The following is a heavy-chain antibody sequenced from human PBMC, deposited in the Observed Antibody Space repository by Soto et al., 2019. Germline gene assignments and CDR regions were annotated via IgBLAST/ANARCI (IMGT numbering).Heavy chain of an antibody. CDR2: INPHGGST. D-gene: IGHD3-3*01. CDR1: GDTVTSYY. Sequence: QVRLVQSGAEVRRPGASVKVSCKAPGDTVTSYYLNWVRQAPGQGLEWLGVINPHGGSTKYAQKFKGRVTMDRDTSRSTVYMELRSLRSDDTAIYYCARSSGGNFGIIIEGSNWFDPWGQGTLVTVSS. J-gene: IGHJ5*02. CDR3: ARSSGGNFGIIIEGSNWFDP. V-gene: IGHV1-46*01.